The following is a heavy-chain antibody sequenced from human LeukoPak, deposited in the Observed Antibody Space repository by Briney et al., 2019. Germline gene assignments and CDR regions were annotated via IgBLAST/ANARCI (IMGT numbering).Heavy chain of an antibody. CDR1: GGSFSGYY. Sequence: SETLSLTCAVYGGSFSGYYWTWIRQPPGKGLEWIGEINRSGSTNYNPSLKSRVTISVDTSKNHFSLKLRSVTAADTAVYYCARLVGIVVVPATIGDNWFDPWGQGTLVTVSS. V-gene: IGHV4-34*01. J-gene: IGHJ5*02. CDR3: ARLVGIVVVPATIGDNWFDP. CDR2: INRSGST. D-gene: IGHD2-2*02.